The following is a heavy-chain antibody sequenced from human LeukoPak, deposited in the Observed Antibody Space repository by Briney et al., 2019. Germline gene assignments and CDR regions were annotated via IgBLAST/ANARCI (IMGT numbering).Heavy chain of an antibody. CDR2: ISSPSSYI. CDR1: GFTFSSYS. Sequence: GRSLRLSCAASGFTFSSYSMNWVRQAPGQGLERVSSISSPSSYIYYADSVKGRFTISRDNAKNSLYLQMNSLRAEDTAVYYCARDPLKRAFDIWGQGTMVTVSS. J-gene: IGHJ3*02. CDR3: ARDPLKRAFDI. V-gene: IGHV3-21*01.